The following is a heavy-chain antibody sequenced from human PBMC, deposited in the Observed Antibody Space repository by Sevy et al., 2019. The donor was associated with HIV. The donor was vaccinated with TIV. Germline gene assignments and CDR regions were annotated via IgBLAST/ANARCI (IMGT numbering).Heavy chain of an antibody. J-gene: IGHJ4*02. D-gene: IGHD3-22*01. CDR2: ISNDGSNK. V-gene: IGHV3-30*04. CDR3: ARDQAYYYDSSGYYGY. Sequence: GGSLRLSCAASGFTFSSYAMHWVRQAPGKGLEWVAVISNDGSNKYYADSVKGRFTISRDNSKNTLYLQMNSLRAEDTAVYYCARDQAYYYDSSGYYGYWGQGPLVTVSS. CDR1: GFTFSSYA.